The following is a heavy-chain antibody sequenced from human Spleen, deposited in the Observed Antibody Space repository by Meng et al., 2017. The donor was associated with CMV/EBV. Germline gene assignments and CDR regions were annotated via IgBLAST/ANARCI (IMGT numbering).Heavy chain of an antibody. D-gene: IGHD2-2*01. V-gene: IGHV1-69*05. CDR1: GGTFSSYA. CDR2: IIPIFGTA. CDR3: ARFSLVVPAAIGHYGMDV. J-gene: IGHJ6*02. Sequence: SVKVSCKASGGTFSSYAISWVRQAPGQGLEWMGGIIPIFGTANYAQKFQGRVTITTDESTSTAYMELSSLRSEDTAVYYCARFSLVVPAAIGHYGMDVWGQGTTVTVSS.